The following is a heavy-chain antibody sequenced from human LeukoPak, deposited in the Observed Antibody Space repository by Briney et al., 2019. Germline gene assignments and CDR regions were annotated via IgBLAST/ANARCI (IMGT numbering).Heavy chain of an antibody. D-gene: IGHD3-10*01. J-gene: IGHJ4*02. V-gene: IGHV1-18*01. CDR2: ISAYNGNT. CDR1: GYTFTSYG. CDR3: ARGVYGSGSYYEYYFAY. Sequence: ASVKVSCKASGYTFTSYGISWVRQAPGQGLEWMGWISAYNGNTNYAQKLQGRVTMTTDTSTSTAYMELRSLRSDDTAVYYCARGVYGSGSYYEYYFAYWGQGTLVTVSS.